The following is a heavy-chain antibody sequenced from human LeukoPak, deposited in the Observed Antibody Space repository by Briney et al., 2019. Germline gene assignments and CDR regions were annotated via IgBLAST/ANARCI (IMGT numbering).Heavy chain of an antibody. CDR3: ARDGGQYSSGWYFYYGMDV. CDR1: GFTFSSYS. V-gene: IGHV3-21*01. Sequence: GGSLRLSCAASGFTFSSYSMNWVRQAPGKGLEWVSSISSSSYIYYADSVKGRFTISRDNAKNSLYLQMNSLRAEDTAVYYCARDGGQYSSGWYFYYGMDVWGQGTTVTVSS. J-gene: IGHJ6*02. D-gene: IGHD6-19*01. CDR2: ISSSSYI.